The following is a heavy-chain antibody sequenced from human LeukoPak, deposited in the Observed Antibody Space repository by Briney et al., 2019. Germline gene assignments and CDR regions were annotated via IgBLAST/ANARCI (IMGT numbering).Heavy chain of an antibody. Sequence: SETLSLTCAVYGGSFSGYYWSWIRQPPGKGLEWIGEINHSGSTNYNPSLKSRVTISGDTSKNQFSLKLSSVTAADTAVYYCARKRSSGTNWFDPWGQGTLVTVSS. CDR2: INHSGST. CDR3: ARKRSSGTNWFDP. D-gene: IGHD3-22*01. CDR1: GGSFSGYY. V-gene: IGHV4-34*01. J-gene: IGHJ5*02.